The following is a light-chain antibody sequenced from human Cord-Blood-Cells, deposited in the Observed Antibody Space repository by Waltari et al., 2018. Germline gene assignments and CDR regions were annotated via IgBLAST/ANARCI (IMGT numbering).Light chain of an antibody. Sequence: QSALTQPASVSGSPGQSLTTPCTGTSSAVGSYNLVSWYQKHPGKAPKLMIYEGSKRPSGVSNRFSGSKSGNTASLTISGLQAEDEADYYCCSYAGSSTFVFGGGTKLTVL. CDR3: CSYAGSSTFV. J-gene: IGLJ3*02. CDR2: EGS. V-gene: IGLV2-23*03. CDR1: SSAVGSYNL.